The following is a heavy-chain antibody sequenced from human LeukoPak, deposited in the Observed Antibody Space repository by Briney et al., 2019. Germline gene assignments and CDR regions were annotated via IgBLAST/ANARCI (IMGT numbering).Heavy chain of an antibody. CDR2: ITDSGGTT. V-gene: IGHV3-23*01. CDR1: VFTVSSYA. D-gene: IGHD2-2*01. Sequence: GASLRLSCAASVFTVSSYAMNWVRQAPGKGLEWGSTITDSGGTTSYADSVKGRFTISRDNYKTTLYLQMNSLRAEDTALHYCAKGRCSRTICSFENWGQGTLVTVSS. J-gene: IGHJ4*02. CDR3: AKGRCSRTICSFEN.